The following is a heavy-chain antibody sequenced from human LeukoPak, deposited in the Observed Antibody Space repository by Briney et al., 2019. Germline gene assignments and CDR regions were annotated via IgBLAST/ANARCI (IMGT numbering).Heavy chain of an antibody. CDR2: ISAYNGNT. CDR3: VRDLAHDYGDHEDY. J-gene: IGHJ4*02. CDR1: GYTFTSYG. V-gene: IGHV1-18*01. Sequence: ASVKVSCKASGYTFTSYGISWVRQAPGQGLEWMGWISAYNGNTNYAQKLQGRVTMTTDTSTSTAYMELRSLRSDDTAVYYCVRDLAHDYGDHEDYWGQGTLVTVSS. D-gene: IGHD4-17*01.